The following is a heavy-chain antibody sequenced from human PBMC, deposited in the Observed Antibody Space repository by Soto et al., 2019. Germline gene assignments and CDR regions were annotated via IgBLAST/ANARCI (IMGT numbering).Heavy chain of an antibody. CDR2: INPNSGGT. V-gene: IGHV1-2*02. J-gene: IGHJ4*02. Sequence: EASVKVSCKASGYTFSDYYIHWVRQAPGQGLEWMGWINPNSGGTKYAPKFQGGVTMTRDTSITTAYMELSRLRSGDTAVYYCASKPATAKAEGVDFWGQGTLATVSS. CDR3: ASKPATAKAEGVDF. CDR1: GYTFSDYY. D-gene: IGHD1-1*01.